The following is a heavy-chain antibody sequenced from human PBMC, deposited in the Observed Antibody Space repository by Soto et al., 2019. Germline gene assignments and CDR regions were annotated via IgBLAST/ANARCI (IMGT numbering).Heavy chain of an antibody. D-gene: IGHD1-26*01. V-gene: IGHV1-8*01. CDR1: GYTFTSYD. Sequence: QVQLVQSGAAVKKPAASVKVSCKASGYTFTSYDINWVRQATGQGLEWMGWMNPNSGNTGYAQKFQGRVTMTSNTSISTADMELSSLRSEDTAVYYCARWDRSAHFDYWGQGALVTVSS. CDR3: ARWDRSAHFDY. CDR2: MNPNSGNT. J-gene: IGHJ4*02.